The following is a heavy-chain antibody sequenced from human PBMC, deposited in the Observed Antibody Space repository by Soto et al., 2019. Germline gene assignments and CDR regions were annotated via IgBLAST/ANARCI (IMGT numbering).Heavy chain of an antibody. Sequence: EVQLVESGGGLVKPGGSLRLSCAASGFTFSSYSMNWVRQAPGKGLEWVSSISSSSSYIYYADSVKGRFTISRDNAKKPMHLQMNSLRAEDTAVYYCARDCPYNWHDEECLNDYYGMDVWGQGTTVTVSS. J-gene: IGHJ6*02. CDR3: ARDCPYNWHDEECLNDYYGMDV. V-gene: IGHV3-21*01. CDR2: ISSSSSYI. D-gene: IGHD1-1*01. CDR1: GFTFSSYS.